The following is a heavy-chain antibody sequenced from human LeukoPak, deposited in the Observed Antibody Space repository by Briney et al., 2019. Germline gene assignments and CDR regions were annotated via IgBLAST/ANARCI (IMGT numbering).Heavy chain of an antibody. V-gene: IGHV3-73*01. CDR3: TSPLLGYCSGGSCYESPGFDY. Sequence: GGSLRLSCAASGFTFSGSARHWVRQASGKGLEWVGRIRSKANSYATAYAASVKGRFTISRDDSKNTAYLQMNSLKTEDTAVYYCTSPLLGYCSGGSCYESPGFDYWGQGTLVTVSS. J-gene: IGHJ4*02. CDR1: GFTFSGSA. CDR2: IRSKANSYAT. D-gene: IGHD2-15*01.